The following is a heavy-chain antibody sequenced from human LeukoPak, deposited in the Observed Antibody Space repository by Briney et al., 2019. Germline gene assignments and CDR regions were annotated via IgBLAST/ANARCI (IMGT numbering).Heavy chain of an antibody. V-gene: IGHV4-38-2*01. J-gene: IGHJ4*02. CDR2: IYHSGIT. CDR1: GYSISSGYY. Sequence: SSETLSLTCAVSGYSISSGYYWGWIRQPPGKGLEWIGSIYHSGITYYNPSLKRRVTISVDPSKNQFSLKLSPVTAADTAVYYCARWSFGDSYDFDSWGQGALVTVSS. CDR3: ARWSFGDSYDFDS. D-gene: IGHD2-21*02.